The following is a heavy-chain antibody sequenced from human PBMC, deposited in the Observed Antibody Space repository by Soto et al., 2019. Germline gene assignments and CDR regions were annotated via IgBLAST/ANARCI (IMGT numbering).Heavy chain of an antibody. D-gene: IGHD6-25*01. CDR2: FDPEDGET. CDR1: GYTLTELS. CDR3: ATKQQREGAGMAV. J-gene: IGHJ6*04. Sequence: ASVTVSCTVSGYTLTELSMHWVRQAPGKGLEWMGGFDPEDGETIYAQKFQGRVTMTEDTSTDTAYMELSSLRSEDTAVYYCATKQQREGAGMAVWGKGPTVTVSS. V-gene: IGHV1-24*01.